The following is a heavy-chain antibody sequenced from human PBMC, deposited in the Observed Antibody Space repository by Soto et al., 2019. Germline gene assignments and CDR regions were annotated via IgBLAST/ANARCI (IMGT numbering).Heavy chain of an antibody. D-gene: IGHD3-22*01. J-gene: IGHJ5*02. Sequence: WTWIRQPAGKGLEWIGHIYSSGNANYNPSLKSRVTMSLDTSKNQFSLSLKSVTAADTAIYYCAKGRGFYSDNYFDPWGQGTKVTVSS. CDR3: AKGRGFYSDNYFDP. CDR2: IYSSGNA. V-gene: IGHV4-4*07.